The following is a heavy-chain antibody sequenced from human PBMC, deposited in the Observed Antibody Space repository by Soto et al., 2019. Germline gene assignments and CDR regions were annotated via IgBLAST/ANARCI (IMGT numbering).Heavy chain of an antibody. CDR3: ARDRGVAGLDY. J-gene: IGHJ4*02. V-gene: IGHV1-3*01. D-gene: IGHD2-15*01. CDR2: INAGNGNT. CDR1: GYTFTSYA. Sequence: QVQLVQSGAEVKKPGASVKVSCKASGYTFTSYAMHWVRQAPGQRLEWMGWINAGNGNTKYSQKFQGRVTITRDTSASTDYMELSSLRSEDTAVYYCARDRGVAGLDYWGQGTLVTVSS.